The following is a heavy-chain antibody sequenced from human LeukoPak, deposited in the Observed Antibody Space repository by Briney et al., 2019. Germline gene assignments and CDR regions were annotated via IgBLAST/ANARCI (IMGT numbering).Heavy chain of an antibody. CDR2: INHSGST. V-gene: IGHV4-34*01. Sequence: SETLSLTCTVSGGSISRHYWSWIRQPPGKGLEWIGEINHSGSTNYNPSLKSRVTISVDTSKRHFSLRLSSVTAADTAVYYCARDSSSWPNLDYWGQGTLVTVSS. CDR3: ARDSSSWPNLDY. J-gene: IGHJ4*02. D-gene: IGHD6-13*01. CDR1: GGSISRHY.